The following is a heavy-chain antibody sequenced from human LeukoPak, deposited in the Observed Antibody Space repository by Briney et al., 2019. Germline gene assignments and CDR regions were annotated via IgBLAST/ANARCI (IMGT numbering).Heavy chain of an antibody. V-gene: IGHV3-48*03. CDR3: AREAYSSGWSIWDC. Sequence: GGSLRLSCAASGFIFSSYEMNWVRQAPGKGLEWVSYISSSVSTIFYADSVKGRFTISRDNAKNSLYLQMSSLRVEDTAVYYCAREAYSSGWSIWDCWGQGTLVTVSS. J-gene: IGHJ4*02. D-gene: IGHD6-19*01. CDR2: ISSSVSTI. CDR1: GFIFSSYE.